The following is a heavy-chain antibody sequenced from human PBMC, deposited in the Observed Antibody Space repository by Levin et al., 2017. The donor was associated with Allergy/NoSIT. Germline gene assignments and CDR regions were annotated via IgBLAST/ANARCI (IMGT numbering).Heavy chain of an antibody. V-gene: IGHV2-5*01. Sequence: SGPTLVKPTQTLTLTCTFSGFSLSSAGVGVGWIRQPPGKALEWLGIIYWTDDKHFSPSLKSRLTITKDASQNQVVLTMTNMDPVDTATYFCTHTYCTTDCYPESWGQGTLVTVSS. D-gene: IGHD2-21*02. CDR3: THTYCTTDCYPES. CDR1: GFSLSSAGVG. CDR2: IYWTDDK. J-gene: IGHJ5*02.